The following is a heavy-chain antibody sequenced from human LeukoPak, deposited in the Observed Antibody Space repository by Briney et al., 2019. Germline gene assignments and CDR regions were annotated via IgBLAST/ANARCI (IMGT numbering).Heavy chain of an antibody. CDR3: ARGSAVADYGMDV. CDR1: GGTFSSYA. Sequence: SVKVSCKASGGTFSSYAISWVRQAPGQGLEWMGRIIPILGIANYAQKFQGRVTITADKSTSTAYMGLSSLRSEDTAVYYCARGSAVADYGMDVWGQGTTVTVSS. V-gene: IGHV1-69*04. D-gene: IGHD6-19*01. CDR2: IIPILGIA. J-gene: IGHJ6*02.